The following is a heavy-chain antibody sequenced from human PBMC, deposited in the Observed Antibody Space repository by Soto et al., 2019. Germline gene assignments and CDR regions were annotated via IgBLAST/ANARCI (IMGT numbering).Heavy chain of an antibody. CDR1: GVSISSHDW. J-gene: IGHJ4*02. CDR2: SHQSGNT. Sequence: QVQLQESGPGRVKPSGTLSLTCAVSGVSISSHDWWTWVRQPPGKGLEWIGESHQSGNTNYNSSLESPVTISVDKSKNQFSLKLTSVTVADTAVYYCATRYSSRFYWGQGTLVTVSS. V-gene: IGHV4-4*02. D-gene: IGHD6-13*01. CDR3: ATRYSSRFY.